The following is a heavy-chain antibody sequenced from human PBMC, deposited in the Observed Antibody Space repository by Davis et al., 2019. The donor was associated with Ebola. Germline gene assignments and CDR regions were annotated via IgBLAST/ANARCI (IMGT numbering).Heavy chain of an antibody. D-gene: IGHD2-2*01. V-gene: IGHV3-21*01. J-gene: IGHJ4*02. CDR2: ISSDSDYI. CDR3: ARGWSIVVVPAAINDFDY. Sequence: GGSLRLSCAASGFTFSTYSMSWVRQAPGKGLEWVSSISSDSDYIYYADSAKGRFTISRDNAKNSLYLQMNSLRAEDTAVYYCARGWSIVVVPAAINDFDYWGQGTLVTVSS. CDR1: GFTFSTYS.